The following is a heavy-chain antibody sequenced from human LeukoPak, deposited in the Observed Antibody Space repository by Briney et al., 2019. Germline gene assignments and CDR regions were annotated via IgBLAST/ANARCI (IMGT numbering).Heavy chain of an antibody. D-gene: IGHD3-10*01. Sequence: SETLSLTCAVYGGSFSGYYWSWIRQPPGKGLEWIGEINHSGSTNYNPSLKSRVTISVDTSKNQFSLKLSSVTAADTAVYYCARGRTLYAWFGELSLHLGYYFDYWGQGTLVTVSS. V-gene: IGHV4-34*01. CDR3: ARGRTLYAWFGELSLHLGYYFDY. CDR1: GGSFSGYY. CDR2: INHSGST. J-gene: IGHJ4*02.